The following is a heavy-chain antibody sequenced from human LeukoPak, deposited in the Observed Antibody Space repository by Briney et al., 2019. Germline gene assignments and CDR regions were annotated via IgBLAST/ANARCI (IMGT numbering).Heavy chain of an antibody. Sequence: GESLQISCKGSGYSFTSYWIGWVRQMPGKGLEWMGIISPSDSDTRYSPSFQGQVTISADKSINTAYMQWSSLKASDTAMYYCVRSPGGYYYDSSDYHYYYYYMDVWGRGTTVTVSS. J-gene: IGHJ6*03. V-gene: IGHV5-51*01. D-gene: IGHD3-22*01. CDR3: VRSPGGYYYDSSDYHYYYYYMDV. CDR2: ISPSDSDT. CDR1: GYSFTSYW.